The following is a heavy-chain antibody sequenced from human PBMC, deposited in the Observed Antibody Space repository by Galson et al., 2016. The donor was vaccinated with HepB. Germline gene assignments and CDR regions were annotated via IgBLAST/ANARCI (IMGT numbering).Heavy chain of an antibody. CDR1: GYTFTWYW. CDR3: TRLPGVTAGYFDL. D-gene: IGHD2-21*02. V-gene: IGHV5-51*01. CDR2: IYPGDSQT. J-gene: IGHJ2*01. Sequence: QSGAEVKKPGESLQISCKGSGYTFTWYWNGWVRQMPGKGLEWMGIIYPGDSQTRSSPSFQGQVTISADKSISTAYLQWSSLKASDSALYYCTRLPGVTAGYFDLWGRGTLVTVSS.